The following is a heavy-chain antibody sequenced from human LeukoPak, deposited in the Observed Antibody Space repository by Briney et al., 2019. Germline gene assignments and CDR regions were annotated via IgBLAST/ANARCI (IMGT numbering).Heavy chain of an antibody. Sequence: ASVKVSCKASGYSLTTYGITWVRQAPGQGLEWMGWITTYNGNTNYARKLQGRVTMTTDTSTNTAYMELGSLRPDDTAVYYCARLIEYRTSSRVFDIWGQGTMVTISS. V-gene: IGHV1-18*01. CDR1: GYSLTTYG. D-gene: IGHD6-6*01. J-gene: IGHJ3*02. CDR2: ITTYNGNT. CDR3: ARLIEYRTSSRVFDI.